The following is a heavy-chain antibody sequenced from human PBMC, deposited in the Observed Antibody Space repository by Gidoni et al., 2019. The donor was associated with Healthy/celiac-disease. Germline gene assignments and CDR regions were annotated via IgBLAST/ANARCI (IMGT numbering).Heavy chain of an antibody. CDR3: AREECVAGTCAFDI. J-gene: IGHJ3*02. CDR1: GCASSSRRYY. V-gene: IGHV4-39*02. CDR2: IYYSGST. Sequence: QLQLQASGPGLVQPSETLSLTCTLSGCASSSRRYYWGWIRQPPGKGLEWIGSIYYSGSTYYNPSLKSRVTISVDTSKHQSSLTLSAVTAADTAVYYCAREECVAGTCAFDIWGQGTMVTVSS. D-gene: IGHD6-19*01.